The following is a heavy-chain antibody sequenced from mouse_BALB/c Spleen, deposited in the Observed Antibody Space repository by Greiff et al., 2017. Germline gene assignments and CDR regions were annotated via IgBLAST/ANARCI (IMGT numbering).Heavy chain of an antibody. D-gene: IGHD1-1*01. CDR1: GYAFTNYL. CDR2: INPGSGGT. J-gene: IGHJ2*01. CDR3: ARLNYYGSSPFDY. V-gene: IGHV1-54*01. Sequence: VQLQESGAELVRPGTSVKVSCKASGYAFTNYLIEWVKQRPGQGLEWIGVINPGSGGTNYNEKFKGKATLTADRSSSTAYMQLSSLTSDDSAVYFCARLNYYGSSPFDYGGQGTTLTVSS.